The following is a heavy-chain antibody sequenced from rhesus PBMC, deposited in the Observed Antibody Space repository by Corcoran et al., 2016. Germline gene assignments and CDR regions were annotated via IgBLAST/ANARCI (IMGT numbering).Heavy chain of an antibody. CDR3: ARLRSGSSPDY. Sequence: QVQLQESGPGLVKPSETLSLTCAVSGYSISSGYYWGWIRQPPGKGLEYIGYISGSSGGTYYNPSLKSRVTISKDTSKNQFSLKLSSVTAADTAVYYCARLRSGSSPDYWGQGVLVTVSS. V-gene: IGHV4-99*01. D-gene: IGHD6-25*01. J-gene: IGHJ4*01. CDR2: ISGSSGGT. CDR1: GYSISSGYY.